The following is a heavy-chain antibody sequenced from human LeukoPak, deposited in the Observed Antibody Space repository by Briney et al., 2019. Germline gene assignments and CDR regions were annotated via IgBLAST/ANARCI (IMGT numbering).Heavy chain of an antibody. CDR3: TRSSWDCSSGSCYSNMNFDF. Sequence: ASVKVSCKASGYTFAGYYIHWVRRAPGQGLEWLGWINPNKGDTKSTQKFRDRVIMTTDTSLTTAYMELINLKSDDTAVYYCTRSSWDCSSGSCYSNMNFDFWGQGTRVTVSS. V-gene: IGHV1-2*02. D-gene: IGHD2-15*01. J-gene: IGHJ4*02. CDR1: GYTFAGYY. CDR2: INPNKGDT.